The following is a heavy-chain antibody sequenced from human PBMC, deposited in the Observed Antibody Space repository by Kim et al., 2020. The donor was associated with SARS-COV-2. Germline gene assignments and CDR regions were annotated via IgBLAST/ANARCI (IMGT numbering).Heavy chain of an antibody. D-gene: IGHD6-6*01. V-gene: IGHV4-59*01. Sequence: NSNPSLKSRVTISVDTSKNQFSLKLSSVTAADTAVYYCARVGGYSSSFDYWGQGTLVTVSS. CDR3: ARVGGYSSSFDY. J-gene: IGHJ4*02.